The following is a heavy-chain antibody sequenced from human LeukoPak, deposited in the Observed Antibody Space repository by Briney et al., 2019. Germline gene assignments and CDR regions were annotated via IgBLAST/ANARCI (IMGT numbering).Heavy chain of an antibody. Sequence: ASVKVSCKAAGYTFTSHGFIWLRQAPGQGLEWMGWITVNNGYTKYAQELQGRVTMTTDTSTSTAYMELRSLRSDDTAVYYCAKVHCISTNCNHIWTYFDYWGQGALVTVSS. J-gene: IGHJ4*02. V-gene: IGHV1-18*01. CDR3: AKVHCISTNCNHIWTYFDY. CDR1: GYTFTSHG. D-gene: IGHD2-2*01. CDR2: ITVNNGYT.